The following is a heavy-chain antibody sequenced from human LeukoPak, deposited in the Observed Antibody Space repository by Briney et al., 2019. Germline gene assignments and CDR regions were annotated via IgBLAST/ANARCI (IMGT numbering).Heavy chain of an antibody. CDR2: IIPIFGTA. D-gene: IGHD6-19*01. Sequence: SVKVSCKASGGTFSSYAISWVRQAPGQGLEWMGGIIPIFGTANYAQKFQGRVTMTRDTSTSTVYMELSSLRSEDTAVYYCARGPWWLVRDWGQGTLVTVSS. CDR3: ARGPWWLVRD. CDR1: GGTFSSYA. J-gene: IGHJ4*02. V-gene: IGHV1-69*05.